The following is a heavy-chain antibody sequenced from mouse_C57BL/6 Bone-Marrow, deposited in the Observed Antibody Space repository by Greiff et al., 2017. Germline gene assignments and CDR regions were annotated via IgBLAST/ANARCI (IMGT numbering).Heavy chain of an antibody. J-gene: IGHJ1*03. Sequence: EVQGVESGGGLVQPGGSLKLSCAASGFTFSDYYMYWVRQTPEKSLEWVAYISNGGGSTYYPDTVKGRFTISIANAKNTLYLQMSRLKSEDTARYYCARHAASVTTVGPAGYFDVWGTGTTVTVSS. CDR2: ISNGGGST. CDR1: GFTFSDYY. CDR3: ARHAASVTTVGPAGYFDV. V-gene: IGHV5-12*01. D-gene: IGHD1-1*01.